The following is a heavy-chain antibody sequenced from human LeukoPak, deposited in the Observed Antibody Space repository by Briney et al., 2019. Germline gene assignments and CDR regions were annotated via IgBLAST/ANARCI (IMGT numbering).Heavy chain of an antibody. D-gene: IGHD3-9*01. Sequence: ASVKVSCKASGYTFTSYYMHWVRQAPGQGLEWMGIINPSGGSTSYAQKFLGRVTMTRDTSTSTVYMELSSLRSEDTAVYYCARSYDILTGYGPHNWFDPWGQGTLVTVSS. J-gene: IGHJ5*02. CDR1: GYTFTSYY. CDR2: INPSGGST. V-gene: IGHV1-46*01. CDR3: ARSYDILTGYGPHNWFDP.